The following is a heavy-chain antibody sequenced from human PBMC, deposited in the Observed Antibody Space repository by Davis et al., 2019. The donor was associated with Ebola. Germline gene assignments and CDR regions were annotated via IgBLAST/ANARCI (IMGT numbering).Heavy chain of an antibody. D-gene: IGHD6-19*01. CDR1: GGSISSGGYS. J-gene: IGHJ4*02. CDR2: IYHSGST. CDR3: ARGSGWYTEYYFDY. V-gene: IGHV4-30-2*01. Sequence: MPSETLSLTCAVSGGSISSGGYSWSWIRQPPGKGLEWIGYIYHSGSTYYNPSLKSRVTISVDRSKNQFSLKLSSVTAADTAVYYCARGSGWYTEYYFDYWGQGTLVTVSS.